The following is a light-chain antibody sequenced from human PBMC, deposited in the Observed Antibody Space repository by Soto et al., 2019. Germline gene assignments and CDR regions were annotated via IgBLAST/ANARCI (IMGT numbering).Light chain of an antibody. J-gene: IGLJ1*01. CDR3: SSYRTNTLV. CDR2: EVS. Sequence: QSVLTQPPSVSGSPGQSVTISCTGTSSDVGSYNRVSWYQQPPGTAPKLIIYEVSNRPSGVPDRFSGSKSGNTASLTISGLQAEDEADYYCSSYRTNTLVFGTGTKLTV. CDR1: SSDVGSYNR. V-gene: IGLV2-18*02.